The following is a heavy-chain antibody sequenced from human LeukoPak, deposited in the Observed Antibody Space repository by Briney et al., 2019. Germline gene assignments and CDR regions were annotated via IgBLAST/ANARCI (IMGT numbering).Heavy chain of an antibody. J-gene: IGHJ4*02. CDR3: ATPDINVDSSGWYAPFDY. V-gene: IGHV3-30-3*01. D-gene: IGHD6-19*01. CDR1: GFTFSSYA. Sequence: GGSLRLSCAASGFTFSSYAMHWVRQAPGKGLEWVAVISYDGSNKYYADSVKGRFTISRDNSKNTLYLQMNSLRAEDTAVYYCATPDINVDSSGWYAPFDYWGQGTLVTVSS. CDR2: ISYDGSNK.